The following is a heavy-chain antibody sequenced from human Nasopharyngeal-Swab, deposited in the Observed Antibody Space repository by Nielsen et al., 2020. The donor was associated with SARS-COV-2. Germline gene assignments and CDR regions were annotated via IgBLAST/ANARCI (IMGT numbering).Heavy chain of an antibody. CDR3: ARDGGSYLDY. V-gene: IGHV3-30*04. Sequence: GGSLSLSCAASGFTFCSYAMHCVRQAPGKGLEWVAVISYDGSNKYYADSVKGRFTISRDNSKNTLYLQMNSLRAEDTAVYYCARDGGSYLDYWGQGTLVTVSS. D-gene: IGHD1-26*01. CDR1: GFTFCSYA. CDR2: ISYDGSNK. J-gene: IGHJ4*02.